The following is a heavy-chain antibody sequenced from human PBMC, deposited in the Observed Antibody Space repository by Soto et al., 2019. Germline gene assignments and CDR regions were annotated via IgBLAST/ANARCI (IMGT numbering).Heavy chain of an antibody. Sequence: QVQLQESGPGLVKPSETLSLTCTVSSDSIAGENWWSWVRQPPGLGLEWIGEVFHTGGTNYNPSLKSRVTMEVDKSKYQFSLKLISATAADTAVYYCPRVFSSGSGWMYYFDFWGQGTLVSVSS. J-gene: IGHJ4*02. CDR1: SDSIAGENW. D-gene: IGHD6-19*01. CDR2: VFHTGGT. V-gene: IGHV4-4*02. CDR3: PRVFSSGSGWMYYFDF.